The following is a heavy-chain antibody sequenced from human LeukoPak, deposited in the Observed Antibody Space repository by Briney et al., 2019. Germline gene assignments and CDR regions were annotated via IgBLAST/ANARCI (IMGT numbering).Heavy chain of an antibody. CDR3: AKDHHPHYYDSSAAY. CDR1: GFTFSSYA. CDR2: FSGSGGST. V-gene: IGHV3-23*01. Sequence: TGGSLRLSCAASGFTFSSYAMSWVRQAPEKGLEWVSGFSGSGGSTYYADSVKGRFTISRDNSKNTLYLQMNSLRAEDTAVYYCAKDHHPHYYDSSAAYWGQGTLVTVSS. D-gene: IGHD3-22*01. J-gene: IGHJ4*02.